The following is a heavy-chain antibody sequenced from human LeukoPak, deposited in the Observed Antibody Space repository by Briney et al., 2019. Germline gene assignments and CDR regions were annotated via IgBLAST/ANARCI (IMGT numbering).Heavy chain of an antibody. D-gene: IGHD2-15*01. CDR3: ARGSVYCSGGSCFDP. CDR1: GGTFSSYA. Sequence: ASVKVSCKASGGTFSSYAISWVRQAPGQGLEWMGGIIPIFGTANYAQKFQGRVTITADKSTSTAYMELSSLRSEDTAVYYCARGSVYCSGGSCFDPWGQGTLVTVSS. J-gene: IGHJ5*02. CDR2: IIPIFGTA. V-gene: IGHV1-69*06.